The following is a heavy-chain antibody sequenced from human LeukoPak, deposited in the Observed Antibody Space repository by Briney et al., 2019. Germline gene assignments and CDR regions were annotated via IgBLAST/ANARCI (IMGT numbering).Heavy chain of an antibody. CDR1: GGSISSSSYY. V-gene: IGHV4-39*07. Sequence: SETLSLTCTVSGGSISSSSYYWGWIRQPPGKGLEWIGSIYYSGSTYYNPSLKSRVTISVDTSKNQFSLKLSSVTAADTAVYYCARARDIVVVATLVFDYWGQGTLVTVSS. CDR2: IYYSGST. D-gene: IGHD2-15*01. CDR3: ARARDIVVVATLVFDY. J-gene: IGHJ4*02.